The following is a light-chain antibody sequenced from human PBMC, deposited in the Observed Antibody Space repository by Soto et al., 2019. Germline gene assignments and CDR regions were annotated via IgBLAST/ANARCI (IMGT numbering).Light chain of an antibody. J-gene: IGKJ4*01. CDR1: QSVSSN. CDR2: GAS. V-gene: IGKV3-15*01. Sequence: LCLYQAAEATLSCSSIQSVSSNLAWYQQKLGQPPRLLIYGASTRANGVPGRFSGSGSGTEFTLSISSLQSEDLVGDYCQQNSDWPLIFGGGTTVDI. CDR3: QQNSDWPLI.